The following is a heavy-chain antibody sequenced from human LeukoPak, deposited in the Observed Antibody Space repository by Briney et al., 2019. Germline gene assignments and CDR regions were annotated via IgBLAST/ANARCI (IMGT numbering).Heavy chain of an antibody. J-gene: IGHJ6*03. CDR2: ISWNSGNI. V-gene: IGHV3-9*01. Sequence: PGGSLRLSCEASGFNFDDYGMHWVRQVPGKGLEWVAGISWNSGNIGYADSVKGRFTISRDNAKKSLYLQMDSLRSEDTALYYCAKGVNAVWHYYMEVWGKGTAVTVSS. D-gene: IGHD2-2*01. CDR3: AKGVNAVWHYYMEV. CDR1: GFNFDDYG.